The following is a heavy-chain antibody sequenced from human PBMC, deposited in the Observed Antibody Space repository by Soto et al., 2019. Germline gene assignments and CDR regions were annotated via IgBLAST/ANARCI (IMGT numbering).Heavy chain of an antibody. D-gene: IGHD6-6*01. CDR1: GFTFDDYA. J-gene: IGHJ6*02. CDR2: ISWNSGSI. CDR3: AKDLQGRKYSSSSHRHYYYGMDV. V-gene: IGHV3-9*01. Sequence: HPGGSLRLSCAASGFTFDDYAMHWVRQAPGKGLEWVSGISWNSGSIGYADSVKGRFTISRDNAKNSLYLQMNSLRAEDTALYYCAKDLQGRKYSSSSHRHYYYGMDVWGQGTTVTVSS.